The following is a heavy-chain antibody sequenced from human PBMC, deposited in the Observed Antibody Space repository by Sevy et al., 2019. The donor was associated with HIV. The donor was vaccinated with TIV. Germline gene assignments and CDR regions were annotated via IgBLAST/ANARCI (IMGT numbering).Heavy chain of an antibody. Sequence: GGSLRLSCAASGFTFSSYAMHWVRQAPGKGLEWVAVISYDGSNKYYADSVKGRFTISRDNSKNTLYLQMNSLRAADTAVYYCAGVPTYYDFWSGFEEDAFDIWGQGTMVTVSS. CDR1: GFTFSSYA. CDR2: ISYDGSNK. CDR3: AGVPTYYDFWSGFEEDAFDI. D-gene: IGHD3-3*01. V-gene: IGHV3-30-3*01. J-gene: IGHJ3*02.